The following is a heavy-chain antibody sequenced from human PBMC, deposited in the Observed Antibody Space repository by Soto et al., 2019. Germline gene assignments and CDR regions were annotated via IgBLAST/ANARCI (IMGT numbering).Heavy chain of an antibody. CDR1: GGYINDHY. Sequence: QVQLQESGPGLVKPSETLSLTCTVSGGYINDHYWTWIRQPPGRRLEWIGYSYYTGGTNYNPSLQSRVTISVGRSENQLSLKLTSVTAADTAVYYCARSPSYCTASRCFAVNGMDVWGQGTTVTVS. CDR2: SYYTGGT. CDR3: ARSPSYCTASRCFAVNGMDV. D-gene: IGHD2-8*02. J-gene: IGHJ6*02. V-gene: IGHV4-59*11.